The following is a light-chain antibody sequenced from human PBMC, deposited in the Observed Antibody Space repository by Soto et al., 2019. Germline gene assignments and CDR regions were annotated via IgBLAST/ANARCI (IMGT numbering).Light chain of an antibody. J-gene: IGKJ1*01. V-gene: IGKV2-30*01. CDR3: VQATHWPPT. CDR1: RSLVYSDGNAY. CDR2: KAS. Sequence: DVVMTQSPLSLPVTLGQPASISCRSSRSLVYSDGNAYLNWFQQRPGQSPRRLIYKASNRDSGVPDRFSGSGSGTDFTLQISRVEAEDVGVYYCVQATHWPPTFGRGTRVEIK.